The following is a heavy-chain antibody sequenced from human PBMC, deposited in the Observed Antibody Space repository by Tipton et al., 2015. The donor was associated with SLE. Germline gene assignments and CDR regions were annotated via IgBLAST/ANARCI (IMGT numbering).Heavy chain of an antibody. Sequence: TLSLTCTVSGGSISSGGYYWSWIRQHPGKGLEWIGYIYYSGSTYYNPSLKSRVTISVDTSKNQFSLKLSSVTAADTAVYYCARDQVPLGEQWLVTGAFDIWGQGTMVTVSS. D-gene: IGHD6-19*01. CDR2: IYYSGST. CDR1: GGSISSGGYY. CDR3: ARDQVPLGEQWLVTGAFDI. V-gene: IGHV4-31*03. J-gene: IGHJ3*02.